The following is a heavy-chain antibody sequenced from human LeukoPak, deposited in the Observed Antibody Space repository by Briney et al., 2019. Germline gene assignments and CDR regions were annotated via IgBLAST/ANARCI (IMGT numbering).Heavy chain of an antibody. CDR2: IIPIFGTA. Sequence: SVKVSCKVSGYTLTELSMHWVRQAPGQGLEWMGGIIPIFGTANYAQKFQGRVTITADESTSTAYMELSSLRSEDTAVYYCARGMSSSWYDYWGQGTLVTVSS. CDR1: GYTLTELS. D-gene: IGHD6-13*01. CDR3: ARGMSSSWYDY. V-gene: IGHV1-69*13. J-gene: IGHJ4*02.